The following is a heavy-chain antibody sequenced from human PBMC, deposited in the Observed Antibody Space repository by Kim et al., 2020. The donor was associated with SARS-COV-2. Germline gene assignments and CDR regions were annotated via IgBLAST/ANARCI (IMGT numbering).Heavy chain of an antibody. V-gene: IGHV5-10-1*01. CDR3: ARHGGTSFIAARGLGAFDI. J-gene: IGHJ3*02. CDR2: IDPSDSYT. CDR1: GYSFTSYW. D-gene: IGHD6-25*01. Sequence: GESLKISCKGSGYSFTSYWISWVRQMPGKGLEWMGRIDPSDSYTNYSPSFQGHVTISADKSISTAYLQWSSLKASDTAMYYCARHGGTSFIAARGLGAFDIWGQGTMVTVSS.